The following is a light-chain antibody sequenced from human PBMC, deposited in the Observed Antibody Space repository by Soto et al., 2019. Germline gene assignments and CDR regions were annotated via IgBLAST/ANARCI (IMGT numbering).Light chain of an antibody. J-gene: IGKJ5*01. CDR2: DAS. CDR3: QQYGSPPTT. V-gene: IGKV3-20*01. Sequence: EIVLTQSPGTLSLSPGERATLSCRASQSLTSSYLAWYQQKAGQAPRLIIYDASKRAADVPDRFSGSGSGTDFTLTISRLEAEDFAVYYCQQYGSPPTTFGQGTRLEIK. CDR1: QSLTSSY.